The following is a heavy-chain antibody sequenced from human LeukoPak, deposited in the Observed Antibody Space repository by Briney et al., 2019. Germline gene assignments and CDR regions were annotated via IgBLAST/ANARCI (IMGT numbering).Heavy chain of an antibody. CDR2: VYYTGSYTGTT. Sequence: SETLSLTCRVSDGSIRSDSFYWGWIRQPPGKGLEWLGSVYYTGSYTGTTYHNPSLESRVTVSVDTSKNLCSLRLTSVTAADTAVYYCVGEEYGTGSHYKSSQWGQGTLVTVSS. D-gene: IGHD3-10*01. J-gene: IGHJ4*02. CDR1: DGSIRSDSFY. V-gene: IGHV4-39*01. CDR3: VGEEYGTGSHYKSSQ.